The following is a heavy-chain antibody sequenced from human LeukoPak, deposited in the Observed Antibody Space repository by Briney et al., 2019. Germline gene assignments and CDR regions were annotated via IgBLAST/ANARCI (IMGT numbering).Heavy chain of an antibody. V-gene: IGHV3-48*03. CDR3: AKESIGGAGAPFAY. CDR1: GFTFSSYE. J-gene: IGHJ4*02. CDR2: ISSGSTI. D-gene: IGHD6-6*01. Sequence: GGSLRLSCAASGFTFSSYEMNWVRQAPGKGLEWVSYISSGSTIYDADSVKGRFTISRDNAKNSLYLQMNSLRAEDTAVYYCAKESIGGAGAPFAYGGQEPLVTVPS.